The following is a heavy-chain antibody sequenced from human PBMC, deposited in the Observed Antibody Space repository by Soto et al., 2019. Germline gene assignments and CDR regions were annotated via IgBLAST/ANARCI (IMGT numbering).Heavy chain of an antibody. D-gene: IGHD5-12*01. Sequence: QVQLVESGGGVVQPGRSLRLSCAASGFTFSSYAMHWVRQAPGKGLEWVAIISYDGSNKYYADSVKGRFTISRDNSKNTLYLQMNSLRAEDTAVYYCARAGYNSPFDYWGQGTLVTVSS. CDR1: GFTFSSYA. CDR3: ARAGYNSPFDY. V-gene: IGHV3-30-3*01. J-gene: IGHJ4*02. CDR2: ISYDGSNK.